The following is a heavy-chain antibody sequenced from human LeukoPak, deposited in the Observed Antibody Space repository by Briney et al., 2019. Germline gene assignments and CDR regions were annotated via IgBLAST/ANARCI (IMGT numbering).Heavy chain of an antibody. CDR3: ARERWHCRVNCYSVYYYALDV. Sequence: ASVSVSCKGSGYTFTNYAVHWVRQAPGQRLEWLGWINPGNGDTKYSQNFQGRVTVTSDTSAATAYVELNSLTSEDTAVYYCARERWHCRVNCYSVYYYALDVWGQGTTVTVSS. D-gene: IGHD2-15*01. J-gene: IGHJ6*02. V-gene: IGHV1-3*01. CDR1: GYTFTNYA. CDR2: INPGNGDT.